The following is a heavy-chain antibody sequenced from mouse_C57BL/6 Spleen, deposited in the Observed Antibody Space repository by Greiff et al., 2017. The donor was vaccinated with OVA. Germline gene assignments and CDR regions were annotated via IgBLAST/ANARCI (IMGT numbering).Heavy chain of an antibody. V-gene: IGHV1-82*01. CDR3: ARERGTWFAY. D-gene: IGHD3-3*01. CDR1: GYAFSSSW. CDR2: IYPGDGDT. J-gene: IGHJ3*01. Sequence: VQLQQSGPELVKPGASVKISCKASGYAFSSSWMNWVKQRPGKGLEWIGRIYPGDGDTNYNGKFKGKATLTADKSSSTAYMQLSSPTSEDSAVYFCARERGTWFAYWGQGTLVTVSA.